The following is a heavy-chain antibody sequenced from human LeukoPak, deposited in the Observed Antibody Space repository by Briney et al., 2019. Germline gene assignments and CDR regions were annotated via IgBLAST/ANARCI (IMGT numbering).Heavy chain of an antibody. J-gene: IGHJ4*02. CDR1: GFTFSSYA. CDR3: AKDFRIGYSAHFDY. CDR2: ISDSGGST. Sequence: GGSLRLSCAASGFTFSSYAMSWVRQAPGKGLEWVSSISDSGGSTDSADSVKGRFTISRDNSKYTLYLQMNSLRGEDTAVYYCAKDFRIGYSAHFDYWGQGALVTVSS. V-gene: IGHV3-23*01. D-gene: IGHD2-21*01.